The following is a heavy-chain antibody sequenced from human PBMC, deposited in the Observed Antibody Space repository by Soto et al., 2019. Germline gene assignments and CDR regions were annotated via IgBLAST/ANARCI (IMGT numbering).Heavy chain of an antibody. D-gene: IGHD6-19*01. CDR1: GHSFTKYG. V-gene: IGHV1-18*01. J-gene: IGHJ6*02. Sequence: ASVKVSCKASGHSFTKYGSNWVRQAPGQGLEWMGWVSDDSGENGYTNYALKFQGRVTLTTDTSTSTVYMELRSLRPDDTAVYYCSGADYCRGSSCFATDHSHSALDGLGQGTTVTVSS. CDR2: VSDDSGENGYT. CDR3: SGADYCRGSSCFATDHSHSALDG.